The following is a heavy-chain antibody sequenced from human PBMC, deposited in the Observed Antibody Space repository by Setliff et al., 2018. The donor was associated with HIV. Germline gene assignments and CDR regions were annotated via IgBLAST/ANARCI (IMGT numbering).Heavy chain of an antibody. Sequence: GGSLRLSCAVSGITFSRYAMHWVRQAPGKGLEWVAIIRHDGNNRNYTDSVKGRFTISRDNSKATVYLQMNSLRAEDSAMYYCAKDSGSSGWYDFDYWGQGTLVTVSS. D-gene: IGHD6-19*01. CDR2: IRHDGNNR. CDR1: GITFSRYA. CDR3: AKDSGSSGWYDFDY. J-gene: IGHJ4*02. V-gene: IGHV3-30*02.